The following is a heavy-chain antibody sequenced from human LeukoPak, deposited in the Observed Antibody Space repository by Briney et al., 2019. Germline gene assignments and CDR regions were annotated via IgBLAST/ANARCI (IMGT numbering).Heavy chain of an antibody. Sequence: GASVKVSCKASGYTFTSHFMHWVRQAPGQGLEWMGIINPSGGSTSSAQKFQGRVTMTRDTSASTAYMELSSLRSEDMAVYYCARVSGYSYGDFDYWGQGTLVTVSS. CDR1: GYTFTSHF. D-gene: IGHD5-18*01. V-gene: IGHV1-46*01. CDR3: ARVSGYSYGDFDY. CDR2: INPSGGST. J-gene: IGHJ4*02.